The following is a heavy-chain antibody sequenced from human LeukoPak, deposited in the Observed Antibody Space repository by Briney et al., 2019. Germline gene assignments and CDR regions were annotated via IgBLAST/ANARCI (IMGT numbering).Heavy chain of an antibody. D-gene: IGHD3-10*01. Sequence: SETLSLTCTVSGGSISSYYWSWIRQPPGKGLEWIGYIYYSGSTNYNPSLKSRVTISVDTSKNQFSLKLSSVAAADTAVYYCARQDYLSPDYWGQGTLVTVSS. CDR1: GGSISSYY. V-gene: IGHV4-59*08. CDR3: ARQDYLSPDY. CDR2: IYYSGST. J-gene: IGHJ4*02.